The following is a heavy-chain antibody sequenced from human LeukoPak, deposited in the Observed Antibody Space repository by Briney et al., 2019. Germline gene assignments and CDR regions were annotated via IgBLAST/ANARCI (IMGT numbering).Heavy chain of an antibody. J-gene: IGHJ4*02. Sequence: GGSLRLSCAASGFTFSSYSMNWVRQTPGKGLEWVSYIGTSSSIIYYADSVKGRFTISRDNAKNSLYLQMNSLRHEDTAVYYCARHDYAGNSGDYGGQGTLVTVSS. CDR3: ARHDYAGNSGDY. V-gene: IGHV3-48*02. D-gene: IGHD4-23*01. CDR1: GFTFSSYS. CDR2: IGTSSSII.